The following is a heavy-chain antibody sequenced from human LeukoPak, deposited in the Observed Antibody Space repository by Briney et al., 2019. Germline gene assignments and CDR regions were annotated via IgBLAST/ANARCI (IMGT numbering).Heavy chain of an antibody. D-gene: IGHD6-13*01. CDR2: ISSSSSYI. V-gene: IGHV3-21*01. CDR1: GFTFSSYS. Sequence: PGGSLRLSCAASGFTFSSYSMNWVRQAPGKGLEWVSSISSSSSYIYYADSVKGRFTISRDNAKNSLYLQMNSLRAEDTAVYYCARESRYSSSWYWFDPWGQGTLVTVSS. CDR3: ARESRYSSSWYWFDP. J-gene: IGHJ5*02.